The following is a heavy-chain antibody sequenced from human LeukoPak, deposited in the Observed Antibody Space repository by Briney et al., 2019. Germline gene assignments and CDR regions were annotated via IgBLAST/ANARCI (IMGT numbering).Heavy chain of an antibody. CDR2: ISWNSGSI. J-gene: IGHJ4*02. D-gene: IGHD6-13*01. CDR1: GFTFDDYA. CDR3: AKDIGGAAAGSY. Sequence: GGSVRLSCAASGFTFDDYAMHWVRQAPGKGLEWVSGISWNSGSIGYADSVKGRFTISRDNAKNSLYLQMNSLRAEDTALYYCAKDIGGAAAGSYWGQGTLVTVSS. V-gene: IGHV3-9*01.